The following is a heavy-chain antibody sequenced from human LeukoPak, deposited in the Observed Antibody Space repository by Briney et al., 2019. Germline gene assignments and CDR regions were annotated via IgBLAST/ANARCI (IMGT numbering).Heavy chain of an antibody. CDR1: GFTFSTSA. CDR2: ISDSGGST. D-gene: IGHD3-9*01. V-gene: IGHV3-23*01. CDR3: AKVSESNYDILTGYYTPYYFDY. J-gene: IGHJ4*02. Sequence: LSGGSLRLSCAASGFTFSTSAMSWVRQAPGKGLEWVSGISDSGGSTFYADSVKGRFTISRDNSKNILYLQMNSLRADDTAVYYCAKVSESNYDILTGYYTPYYFDYWGQGTLVTVSS.